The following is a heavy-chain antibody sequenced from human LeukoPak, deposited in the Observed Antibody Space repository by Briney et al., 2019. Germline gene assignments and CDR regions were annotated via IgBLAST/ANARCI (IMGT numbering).Heavy chain of an antibody. D-gene: IGHD1-7*01. Sequence: PGGSLRLSCAASGFTVTSTYMSWVRQAPGKGLEWVSVIYSGGSPYYVDSVKGRFTISRDSSKNTVYLQMNSLRAEDTAVYHCARGGPFTGTISTPRASDYWGQGILVTVSS. CDR2: IYSGGSP. CDR1: GFTVTSTY. J-gene: IGHJ4*02. CDR3: ARGGPFTGTISTPRASDY. V-gene: IGHV3-66*01.